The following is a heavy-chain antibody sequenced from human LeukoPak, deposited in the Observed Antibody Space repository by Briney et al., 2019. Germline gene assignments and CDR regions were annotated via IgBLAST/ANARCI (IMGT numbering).Heavy chain of an antibody. D-gene: IGHD3-9*01. CDR3: ARQSHFDWYAFDI. V-gene: IGHV5-51*01. J-gene: IGHJ3*02. CDR1: GYRFTSYW. CDR2: IYPGDSDT. Sequence: GESLKISCKGSGYRFTSYWIGWVRQMPGKGLEWMGIIYPGDSDTRYSPSFQGQVTISADKSISTAYLQWSSLKASDTAMYYCARQSHFDWYAFDIWGQGTMVTVSS.